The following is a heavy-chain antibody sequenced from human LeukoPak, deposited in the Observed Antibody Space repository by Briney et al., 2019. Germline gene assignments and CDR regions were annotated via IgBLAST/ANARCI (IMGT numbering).Heavy chain of an antibody. Sequence: PSQTLSLTCTVSGGSISSSSYYWGWIRQPPGKGLEWIGRIYYSGSTYYNPSLRSRVTISVDTSKNQFSLKPSSVTAPPTAIYYRGGGGDSRVSPFQWFGELFFSAYWGQGTLVTVPS. CDR1: GGSISSSSYY. D-gene: IGHD3-10*01. CDR3: GGGGDSRVSPFQWFGELFFSAY. J-gene: IGHJ4*02. CDR2: IYYSGST. V-gene: IGHV4-39*07.